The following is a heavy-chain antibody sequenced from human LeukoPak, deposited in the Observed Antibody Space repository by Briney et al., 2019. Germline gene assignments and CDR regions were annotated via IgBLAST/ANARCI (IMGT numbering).Heavy chain of an antibody. Sequence: SGTLSLTCTVSGDSISSGYWSWIRQPAGKGLEWIGRIYTSESTNYNPSLKSRVTMSVDTSKNLFYLRLGSVTAADTAVYYCARKKLTAGAFDIWGQGTMVSVSS. V-gene: IGHV4-4*07. CDR3: ARKKLTAGAFDI. CDR1: GDSISSGY. CDR2: IYTSEST. J-gene: IGHJ3*02. D-gene: IGHD2-21*02.